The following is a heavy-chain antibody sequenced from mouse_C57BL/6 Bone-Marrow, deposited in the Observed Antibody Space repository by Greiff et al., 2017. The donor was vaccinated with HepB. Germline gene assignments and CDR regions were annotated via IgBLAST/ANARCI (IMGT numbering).Heavy chain of an antibody. CDR1: GFTFSSYA. J-gene: IGHJ3*01. D-gene: IGHD1-1*01. Sequence: DVMLVESGEGLVKPGGSLKLSCAASGFTFSSYAMSWVRQTPEKRLEWVAYISSGGDYIYYADTVKGRFTISRDNARNTLYLQMSSLKSEDTAMYYCTREDITTVSYWGQGTLVTVSA. CDR2: ISSGGDYI. CDR3: TREDITTVSY. V-gene: IGHV5-9-1*02.